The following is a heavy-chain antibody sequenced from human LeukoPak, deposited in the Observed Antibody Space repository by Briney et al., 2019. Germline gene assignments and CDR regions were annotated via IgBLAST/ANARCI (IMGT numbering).Heavy chain of an antibody. V-gene: IGHV4-30-2*01. Sequence: ASQTLSLTCAVSGGSISSGGYSWSWIRQPPGKGLEWIGYIYHSGSTYYNPSLKSRVTISVDRSKNQFSLKLSSVTAADMAVYYCAYQTVWGQGTLVTVSS. D-gene: IGHD2-2*01. CDR1: GGSISSGGYS. CDR2: IYHSGST. J-gene: IGHJ4*02. CDR3: AYQTV.